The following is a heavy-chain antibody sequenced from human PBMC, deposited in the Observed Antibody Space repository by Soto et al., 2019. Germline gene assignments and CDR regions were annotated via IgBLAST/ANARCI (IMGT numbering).Heavy chain of an antibody. CDR3: ERDRTGTTTDPVGFDY. CDR2: IIPIFGTA. J-gene: IGHJ4*02. Sequence: QVQLVQSGAEVKKPGSSVKVSCKASGGTFSSYAISWVRQAPGQGLEWMGGIIPIFGTANYAQKFQGRVRITADESTSTAYMELSSLRSEDTGVYYCERDRTGTTTDPVGFDYWGQGTLVTVSS. CDR1: GGTFSSYA. D-gene: IGHD1-7*01. V-gene: IGHV1-69*01.